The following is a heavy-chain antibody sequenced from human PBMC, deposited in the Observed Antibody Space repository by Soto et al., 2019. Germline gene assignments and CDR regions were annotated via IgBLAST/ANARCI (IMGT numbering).Heavy chain of an antibody. V-gene: IGHV3-33*01. CDR3: ARDGTNGVHAFDI. Sequence: QVQLVESGGGVVQPGRSLRLSCAASGFTFSSYGMHWVRQAPGKGLEWVAVIWYDGSNKYYADSVKGRFTISRDNSKNTLYLQMNSLRAEDTAVYYCARDGTNGVHAFDIWGQGTMVTVSS. D-gene: IGHD2-8*01. CDR2: IWYDGSNK. J-gene: IGHJ3*02. CDR1: GFTFSSYG.